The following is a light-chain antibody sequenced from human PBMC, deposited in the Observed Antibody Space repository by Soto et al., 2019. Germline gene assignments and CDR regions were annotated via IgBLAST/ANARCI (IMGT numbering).Light chain of an antibody. J-gene: IGKJ4*01. CDR2: GAS. Sequence: EIVMTQSPATLSVSPGERATLSCRASQSVSSNLAWYQQKPGQAPRLLIYGASTRVTGIPARFSGSGSGTDFTLTISSLQPEDFAVYYCQQHNNWPLTFGGGTKVEIK. CDR3: QQHNNWPLT. CDR1: QSVSSN. V-gene: IGKV3D-15*01.